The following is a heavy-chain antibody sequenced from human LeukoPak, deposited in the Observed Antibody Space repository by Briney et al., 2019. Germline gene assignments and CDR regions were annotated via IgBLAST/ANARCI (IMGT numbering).Heavy chain of an antibody. V-gene: IGHV4-59*01. CDR1: GGSISRYY. J-gene: IGHJ4*02. CDR2: MYHSGST. CDR3: ARGGSAARLDY. D-gene: IGHD6-25*01. Sequence: PSETLSLTCTVSGGSISRYYWSWVRQPPGKGLEWIGYMYHSGSTNYNPSLRSRVTISVDTSKNQFSLKLSSVTAADTAVYYCARGGSAARLDYWGQGTLVTVSS.